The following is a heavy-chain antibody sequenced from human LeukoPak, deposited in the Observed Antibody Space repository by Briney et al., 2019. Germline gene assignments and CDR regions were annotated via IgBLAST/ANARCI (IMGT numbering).Heavy chain of an antibody. CDR2: IGSSGDGAI. Sequence: PGGSLRLSCAASGFTFSLFSMNWVRQAPGKGLEWLSYIGSSGDGAIFYGDSVKGRFTVSRDNAKNSLYLQMDSLRDEDTAVYYCARGVGYCSGGRCYNWFDPWGQGTLVTVSS. CDR3: ARGVGYCSGGRCYNWFDP. CDR1: GFTFSLFS. J-gene: IGHJ5*02. V-gene: IGHV3-48*02. D-gene: IGHD2-15*01.